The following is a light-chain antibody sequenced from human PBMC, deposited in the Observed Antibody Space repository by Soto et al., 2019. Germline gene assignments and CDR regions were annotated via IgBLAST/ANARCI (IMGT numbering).Light chain of an antibody. Sequence: DIQMTQSPSTLSASVGDRVSITCRASQSISRQLAWYQQKPGKAPNLLIYETSNLETGVPSRFTGSGFETEVTLANSSLQPDDLASYFWLQYQSYWTFGQGTKVEVK. V-gene: IGKV1-5*03. CDR1: QSISRQ. J-gene: IGKJ1*01. CDR2: ETS. CDR3: LQYQSYWT.